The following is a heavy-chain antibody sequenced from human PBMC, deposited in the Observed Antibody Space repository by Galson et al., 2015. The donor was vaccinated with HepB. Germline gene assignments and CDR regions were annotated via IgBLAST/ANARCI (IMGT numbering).Heavy chain of an antibody. CDR3: ARGWGATRAWFDP. J-gene: IGHJ5*02. Sequence: SVKVSCKASGYTFTSYAMHWVRQAPGQRLEWMGWINAGNGNTKYSQKFQGRVTITRDTSASTAYMELSSLRSEDTAVYYCARGWGATRAWFDPWGQGTLVTVSS. V-gene: IGHV1-3*01. CDR1: GYTFTSYA. D-gene: IGHD5-12*01. CDR2: INAGNGNT.